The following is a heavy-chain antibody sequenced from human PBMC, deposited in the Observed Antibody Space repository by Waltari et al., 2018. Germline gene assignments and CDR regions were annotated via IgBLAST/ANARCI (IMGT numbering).Heavy chain of an antibody. CDR3: ARIAVVTPYYYYGMDV. V-gene: IGHV1-3*01. CDR1: GYTFTSYA. D-gene: IGHD2-15*01. CDR2: INAGNGNT. J-gene: IGHJ6*02. Sequence: QVQLVQSGAEVKKPGASVKVSCKASGYTFTSYAMHWVRQAPGQRLEWMGWINAGNGNTKYSQKFQGRVTITRDTSASTAYMELSSLRSEDTAVYYCARIAVVTPYYYYGMDVWGQGTTVTVSS.